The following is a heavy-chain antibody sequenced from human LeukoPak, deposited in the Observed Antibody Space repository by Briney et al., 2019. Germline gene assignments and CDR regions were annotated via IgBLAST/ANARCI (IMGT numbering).Heavy chain of an antibody. Sequence: GGSLRLSCAASGFTFSSMNWARQAPGKGLEWVSSISSSSSYIYYADSVKGRFTISRDNAKNSLYLQMNSLRAEDTAVYYCARDPRHQLLSRHYYYGMDVWGQGTTVTVSS. D-gene: IGHD2-2*01. J-gene: IGHJ6*02. CDR2: ISSSSSYI. V-gene: IGHV3-21*01. CDR3: ARDPRHQLLSRHYYYGMDV. CDR1: GFTFSS.